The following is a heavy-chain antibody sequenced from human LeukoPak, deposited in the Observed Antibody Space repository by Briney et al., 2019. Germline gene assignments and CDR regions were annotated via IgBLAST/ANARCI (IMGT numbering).Heavy chain of an antibody. CDR2: ISSRGGTI. CDR3: ARISGWYCDY. CDR1: GFTFSSYE. D-gene: IGHD6-19*01. Sequence: GGSLRLSCAASGFTFSSYEMNWVRQVPGEGLEWISYISSRGGTIKYADSVKGGFTISRDNAKNSLYLQMNSLRAEDTAVYYCARISGWYCDYWGQGTLVTVSS. J-gene: IGHJ4*02. V-gene: IGHV3-48*03.